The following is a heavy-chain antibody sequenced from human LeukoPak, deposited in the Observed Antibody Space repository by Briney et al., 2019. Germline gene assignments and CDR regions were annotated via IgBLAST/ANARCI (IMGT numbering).Heavy chain of an antibody. Sequence: PSETLSLTCTVSGGSIINYDYYWGWIRQPPGKGLEWIASMHYSGSTYLNPSLKSRVTIYVDTSKNQFSLNLSSVTAADTAVYYCTRSCGSTSCSDGDWFDPWGQGTLVTVSS. CDR1: GGSIINYDYY. D-gene: IGHD2-2*01. CDR2: MHYSGST. J-gene: IGHJ5*02. V-gene: IGHV4-39*01. CDR3: TRSCGSTSCSDGDWFDP.